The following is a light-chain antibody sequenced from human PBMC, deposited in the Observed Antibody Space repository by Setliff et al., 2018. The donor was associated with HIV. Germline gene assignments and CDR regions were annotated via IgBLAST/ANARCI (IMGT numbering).Light chain of an antibody. V-gene: IGLV2-14*03. CDR2: AVT. J-gene: IGLJ1*01. CDR1: SSDVGGYNY. CDR3: NSHTSSIPLYV. Sequence: QSVLTQPASVSGSPGQSITISCTGTSSDVGGYNYVSWYQQHPDKAPKLLIYAVTNRPSGISNRFSGSKSGNTASLTISGLQAEDEADYYCNSHTSSIPLYVFGTGTKVTVL.